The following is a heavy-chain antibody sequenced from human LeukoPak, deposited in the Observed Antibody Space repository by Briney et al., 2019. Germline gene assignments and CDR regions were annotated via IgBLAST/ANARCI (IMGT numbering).Heavy chain of an antibody. CDR2: IYPGDSDT. V-gene: IGHV5-51*01. CDR1: GYSFTSYW. CDR3: ARSLNYYDSSGYPDC. J-gene: IGHJ4*02. D-gene: IGHD3-22*01. Sequence: GESLKISCKGSGYSFTSYWIGWVRQMPGKGLEWMGIIYPGDSDTRYSPSFQGQVTISADKSISTAYLQWSSLKASNTAMYYCARSLNYYDSSGYPDCWGQGTLVTVSS.